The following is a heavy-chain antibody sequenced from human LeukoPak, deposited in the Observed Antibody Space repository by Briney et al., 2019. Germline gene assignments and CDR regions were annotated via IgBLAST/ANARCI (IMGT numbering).Heavy chain of an antibody. V-gene: IGHV4-39*01. Sequence: PSETLSLTCTVSGGSISSSSYYWGWIRQPPGKGLEWIGSIYYSGSTYYNPSLKSRVTISVDTSKNQFSLKLSSVTAADTAVYYCADAGSGYSDWGQGTLVTVSS. CDR3: ADAGSGYSD. CDR2: IYYSGST. CDR1: GGSISSSSYY. J-gene: IGHJ4*02. D-gene: IGHD3-22*01.